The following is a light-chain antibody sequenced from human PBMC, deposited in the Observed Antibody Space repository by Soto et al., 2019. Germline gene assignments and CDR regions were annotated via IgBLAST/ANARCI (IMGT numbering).Light chain of an antibody. Sequence: DIQMTQSPSTLSASVGDRVTITCRASQTLTGHLAWYQQKPGKAPNLLIYEASSLESGDPSRFSGSGFDTEFTLTISSLQPYEVATYYCQQYKFYWTFGQGTKVEIK. CDR3: QQYKFYWT. V-gene: IGKV1-5*03. J-gene: IGKJ1*01. CDR1: QTLTGH. CDR2: EAS.